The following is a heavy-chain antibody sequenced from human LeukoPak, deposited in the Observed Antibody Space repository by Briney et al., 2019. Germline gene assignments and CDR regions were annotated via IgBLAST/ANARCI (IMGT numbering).Heavy chain of an antibody. V-gene: IGHV3-21*01. CDR1: GFTFSSYN. D-gene: IGHD5-12*01. CDR3: ARDRYSDLG. CDR2: ISSSSNYI. J-gene: IGHJ4*02. Sequence: GGSLRLSCAASGFTFSSYNMNWVRQVPGKGLEWVSSISSSSNYIYYADSVKGRFTISRDNAKTSLYLQMNSLRAEDTAVYYCARDRYSDLGWGQGTLVTVSS.